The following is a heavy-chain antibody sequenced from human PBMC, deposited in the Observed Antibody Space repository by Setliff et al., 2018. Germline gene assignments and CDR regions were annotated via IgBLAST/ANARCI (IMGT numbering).Heavy chain of an antibody. Sequence: SETLSLTCTVSDGSSSSHYWSWIRQPPGKGLEWIGYIHFSGTTNYNPSLKSRVTLSLDTSKNQFSLELTSVTAADSAVYFCARYPRRGNGWYPYYVDVWGKGTTVTVSS. CDR2: IHFSGTT. D-gene: IGHD6-19*01. CDR1: DGSSSSHY. CDR3: ARYPRRGNGWYPYYVDV. J-gene: IGHJ6*03. V-gene: IGHV4-59*11.